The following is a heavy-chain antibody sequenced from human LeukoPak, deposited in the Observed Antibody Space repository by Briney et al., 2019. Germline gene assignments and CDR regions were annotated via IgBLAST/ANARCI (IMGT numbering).Heavy chain of an antibody. D-gene: IGHD3-22*01. J-gene: IGHJ4*02. CDR3: ACRNQYFDSSGYLK. Sequence: SGTLSLTCTVSGGSITGTSYFWGWIRQPPGKGLEWIGCIYFGVSTYYNPSRKSRVTISIDTSKNQFSLELSSVTAADTAVYYCACRNQYFDSSGYLKWGQGTLVTVSS. V-gene: IGHV4-39*07. CDR2: IYFGVST. CDR1: GGSITGTSYF.